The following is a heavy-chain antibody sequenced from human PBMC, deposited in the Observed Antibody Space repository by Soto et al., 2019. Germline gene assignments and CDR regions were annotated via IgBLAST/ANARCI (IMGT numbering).Heavy chain of an antibody. V-gene: IGHV2-5*02. D-gene: IGHD2-15*01. CDR1: GFSLSTSGVG. CDR3: AHRPPATTYDY. CDR2: IYWDDDE. J-gene: IGHJ4*02. Sequence: SGPTLVNPRQTLTLTCTFSGFSLSTSGVGVGWIRQPPGKALEWLATIYWDDDERYTPSLESRLTITKDTSKNQVVLKMTNMDPVDTATYYCAHRPPATTYDYWSQGTLVTVSS.